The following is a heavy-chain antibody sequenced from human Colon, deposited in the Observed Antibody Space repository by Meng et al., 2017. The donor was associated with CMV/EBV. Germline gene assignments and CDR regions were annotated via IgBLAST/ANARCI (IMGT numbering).Heavy chain of an antibody. V-gene: IGHV1-8*01. CDR2: MKPNSSDT. D-gene: IGHD3/OR15-3a*01. J-gene: IGHJ4*02. Sequence: SVNVSCKTSGYTFTSNAINRVRRATGQGLEWMGWMKPNSSDTGYAPNFQGRITMTRNTSINTAYMELRSLTNEDTAIYYCARGVPDFWGQRTLVTVSS. CDR3: ARGVPDF. CDR1: GYTFTSNA.